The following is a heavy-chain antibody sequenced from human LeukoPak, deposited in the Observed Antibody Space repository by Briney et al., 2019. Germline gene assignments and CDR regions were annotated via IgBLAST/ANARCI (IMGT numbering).Heavy chain of an antibody. CDR2: IYSGGTT. J-gene: IGHJ4*02. CDR1: GFTVSNNY. V-gene: IGHV3-53*01. D-gene: IGHD3-10*01. Sequence: PGGSLRLSCAASGFTVSNNYMSWVRQAPGKGLEGVSVIYSGGTTYYADSVEGRFTISRDNAKNSLYLQMNSLRAKDTAVYYCARAGFTFSDYFGSFFDYWGQGTLVTVSS. CDR3: ARAGFTFSDYFGSFFDY.